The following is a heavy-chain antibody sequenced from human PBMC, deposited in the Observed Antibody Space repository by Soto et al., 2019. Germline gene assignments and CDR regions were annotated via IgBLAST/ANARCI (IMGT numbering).Heavy chain of an antibody. CDR1: GFTFSNYA. Sequence: GGSLRLSCAASGFTFSNYAINWVRQAPGKGLEWVSAISGSGGSTYYADSVKGRFTISRDNSKNTLYLQMNSLRAEDTAVYYCAKVKDFWSGYYYYYGMDVWGQGTTVTVSS. J-gene: IGHJ6*02. V-gene: IGHV3-23*01. CDR2: ISGSGGST. CDR3: AKVKDFWSGYYYYYGMDV. D-gene: IGHD3-3*01.